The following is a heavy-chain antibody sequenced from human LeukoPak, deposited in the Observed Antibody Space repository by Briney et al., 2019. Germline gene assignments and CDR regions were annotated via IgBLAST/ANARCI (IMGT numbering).Heavy chain of an antibody. CDR3: ATIMGSTRGTFDI. D-gene: IGHD1-26*01. V-gene: IGHV3-48*01. J-gene: IGHJ3*02. Sequence: GGSLRLSCAASGFTFSSYSMNWVRQAPGGRLEWLSYISNRGHSIYYADSVKGRFTISRDNARNSLYLQMNSLRVEDTAVYYCATIMGSTRGTFDIWGQGTMVTVSS. CDR1: GFTFSSYS. CDR2: ISNRGHSI.